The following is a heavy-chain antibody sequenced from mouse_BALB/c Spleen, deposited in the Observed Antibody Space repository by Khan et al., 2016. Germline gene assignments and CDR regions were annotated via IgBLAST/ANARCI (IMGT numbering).Heavy chain of an antibody. CDR3: AEERGWFAY. V-gene: IGHV3-2*02. CDR1: GYSITSDYA. Sequence: EVQLQESGPGLVKPSQSLSLTCTVTGYSITSDYAWNWIRQFPGNKLEWMGYISYSGSTSYNPSLKSRISITRDTSKNQFFLRLNSVTTEDTATYYYAEERGWFAYWGQGTLVTVSA. CDR2: ISYSGST. J-gene: IGHJ3*01.